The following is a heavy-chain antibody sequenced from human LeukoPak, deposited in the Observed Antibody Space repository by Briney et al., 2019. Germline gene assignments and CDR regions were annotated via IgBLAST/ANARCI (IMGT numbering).Heavy chain of an antibody. J-gene: IGHJ4*02. CDR2: ISAYNGNT. V-gene: IGHV1-18*01. CDR1: GYTFTSYG. D-gene: IGHD1-26*01. CDR3: ARDRFAWELLPSYFDY. Sequence: VASVKVSCKASGYTFTSYGISWVRQAPGQGPEWMGWISAYNGNTNYAQKLQGRVTMTTDTSTSTAYMELRSPRSDDTAVYYCARDRFAWELLPSYFDYWGQGTLVTVSS.